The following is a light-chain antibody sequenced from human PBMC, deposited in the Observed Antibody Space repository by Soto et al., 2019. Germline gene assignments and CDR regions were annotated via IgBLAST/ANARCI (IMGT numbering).Light chain of an antibody. Sequence: IQMTQSPSTLSASVGDRVTITCQASQTISNWLAWYQQKPGKAPKLLIYKASTLESGVPSRFSGSGSGTEFTLTISSLQSEDFATYYCQQYNSYSQTFGQGTKVEIK. CDR3: QQYNSYSQT. J-gene: IGKJ1*01. CDR2: KAS. CDR1: QTISNW. V-gene: IGKV1-5*03.